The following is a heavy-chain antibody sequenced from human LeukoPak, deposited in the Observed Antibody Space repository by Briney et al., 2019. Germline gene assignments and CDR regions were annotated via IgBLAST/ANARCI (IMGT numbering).Heavy chain of an antibody. J-gene: IGHJ4*02. Sequence: ASVKVSCKASGYTFTSYYMHWVRQAPGQGLEWMGIINPSGGSTSCAQKFQGRVTMTRDTSTSTVYMELSSLRSEDTAVYYCARVTDYVWGSSQYYFDYWGQGTLVTVSS. V-gene: IGHV1-46*01. CDR2: INPSGGST. D-gene: IGHD3-16*01. CDR1: GYTFTSYY. CDR3: ARVTDYVWGSSQYYFDY.